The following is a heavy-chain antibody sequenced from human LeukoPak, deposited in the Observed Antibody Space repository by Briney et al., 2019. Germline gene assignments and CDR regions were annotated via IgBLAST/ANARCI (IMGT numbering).Heavy chain of an antibody. Sequence: SETLSLTCTVSGGSISSYYWSWIRQPAGKGLEWIGRIYTSGSTNYNPSLKSRVTMSVDTSKNQFSLKLSSVTAADTAVYYCARGLRYYDSSGYRTGYWFDPWSQGTLVTVSS. J-gene: IGHJ5*02. CDR1: GGSISSYY. V-gene: IGHV4-4*07. CDR3: ARGLRYYDSSGYRTGYWFDP. CDR2: IYTSGST. D-gene: IGHD3-22*01.